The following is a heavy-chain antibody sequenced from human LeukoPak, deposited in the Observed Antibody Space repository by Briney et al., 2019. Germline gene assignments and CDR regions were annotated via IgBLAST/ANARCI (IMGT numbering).Heavy chain of an antibody. Sequence: ASVKVSCKASGYTFTGYYMHWVRQAPGQGLEWMGWINPNSGGTNYAQKFQGRVTMTRDTSISTGYMELSRLRSDDTAVYYCARGLHDYGDFDFDYWGQGTLVTVSS. J-gene: IGHJ4*02. CDR3: ARGLHDYGDFDFDY. CDR2: INPNSGGT. V-gene: IGHV1-2*02. D-gene: IGHD4-17*01. CDR1: GYTFTGYY.